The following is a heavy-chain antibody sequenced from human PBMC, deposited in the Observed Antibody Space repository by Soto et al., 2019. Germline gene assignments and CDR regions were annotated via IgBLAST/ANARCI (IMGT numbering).Heavy chain of an antibody. CDR1: GYSISTGFN. D-gene: IGHD2-2*01. CDR2: IYHSGST. J-gene: IGHJ4*02. Sequence: PSETLSLTCAVSGYSISTGFNWAWIRQPPGKGLEWLGSIYHSGSTYYNLSRTSRVTISSDASKNQISLKLSSVTAADTALYYCVRDWGTGFYQLDSWGQGTLVTVSS. V-gene: IGHV4-38-2*02. CDR3: VRDWGTGFYQLDS.